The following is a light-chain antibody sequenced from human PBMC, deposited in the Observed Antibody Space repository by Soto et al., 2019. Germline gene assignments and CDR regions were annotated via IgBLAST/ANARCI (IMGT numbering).Light chain of an antibody. CDR1: QDISSY. CDR3: QQSYSTPQT. Sequence: DIQMNQSPSSLSASVGDRVTITCQASQDISSYLNWYQQKPGKAPKLLIYAASSLQSGVPSRFSGSGSGTDFTLTISSLQPEDFATYYCQQSYSTPQTFGQGTKVDIK. V-gene: IGKV1-39*01. J-gene: IGKJ1*01. CDR2: AAS.